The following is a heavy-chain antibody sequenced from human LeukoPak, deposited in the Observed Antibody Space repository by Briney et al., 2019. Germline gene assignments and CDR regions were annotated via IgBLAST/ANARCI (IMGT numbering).Heavy chain of an antibody. CDR2: INPNSGGT. J-gene: IGHJ4*02. Sequence: GASVKVSCKASGYTFTCYYMHWVRQAPGQGLEWMGWINPNSGGTNYAQEFQGRVTMTRDTSISTAYMELSRLRSDDTAVYYCAFVGYDSSGYNCDYWGQGTLVTVSS. CDR1: GYTFTCYY. CDR3: AFVGYDSSGYNCDY. D-gene: IGHD3-22*01. V-gene: IGHV1-2*02.